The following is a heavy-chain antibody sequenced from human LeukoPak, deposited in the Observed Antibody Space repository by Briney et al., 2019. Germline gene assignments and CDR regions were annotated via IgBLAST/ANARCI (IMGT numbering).Heavy chain of an antibody. J-gene: IGHJ6*02. D-gene: IGHD3-16*01. Sequence: GASVKVSCKASGYTFTSCGISWVRQAPGQGLEWMGWISAYNGNTNYAQKLQGRVTMTTDTSTSTAYMELRSLRSDDTAVYYCARVWGNYDYVWGSFHYYYGMDVWGQGTTVTVSS. V-gene: IGHV1-18*01. CDR1: GYTFTSCG. CDR3: ARVWGNYDYVWGSFHYYYGMDV. CDR2: ISAYNGNT.